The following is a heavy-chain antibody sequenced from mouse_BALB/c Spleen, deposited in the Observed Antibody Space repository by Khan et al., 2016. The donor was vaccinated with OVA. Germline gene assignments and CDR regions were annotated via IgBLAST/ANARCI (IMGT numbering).Heavy chain of an antibody. CDR2: IDPSNGDT. J-gene: IGHJ3*01. D-gene: IGHD2-1*01. CDR1: GFNIKDTY. CDR3: ATLYGNHFHY. V-gene: IGHV14-3*02. Sequence: VQLKESGAELVRPGASVKLSCPASGFNIKDTYMHWVKQRPEQGLEWIGRIDPSNGDTKYDPKFQDKATIPKDTASNTAYLQLSSLTSEDTAVYYCATLYGNHFHYGGQGTLVNVSA.